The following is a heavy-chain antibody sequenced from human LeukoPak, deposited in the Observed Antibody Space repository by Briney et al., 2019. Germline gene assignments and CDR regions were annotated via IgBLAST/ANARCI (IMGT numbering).Heavy chain of an antibody. CDR2: SRNKANGHTT. D-gene: IGHD1-26*01. Sequence: GGSLRLSCVASGFTFSDHYMDWVRQAPGKGLEWVGRSRNKANGHTTEYAASVKGRFTVSRDESTNSLYLQMNSLKTEDTAVYYCARAPNSGTLGEDYWGQGTLVTVSS. CDR1: GFTFSDHY. CDR3: ARAPNSGTLGEDY. V-gene: IGHV3-72*01. J-gene: IGHJ4*02.